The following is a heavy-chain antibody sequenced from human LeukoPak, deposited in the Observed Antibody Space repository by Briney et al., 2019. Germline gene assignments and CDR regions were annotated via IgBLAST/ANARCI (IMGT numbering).Heavy chain of an antibody. D-gene: IGHD1-1*01. CDR3: ARVRHKGTTGGLFDY. V-gene: IGHV3-48*03. CDR2: ISSSGSTI. Sequence: GGSLRLSCAASGFTFSSYEMNWVRQAPGKGLEWVSYISSSGSTIYYADSVKGRFTISRDNAKNSLYLQMNSLRAEDTAVYYCARVRHKGTTGGLFDYWGQGTLVTVSS. J-gene: IGHJ4*02. CDR1: GFTFSSYE.